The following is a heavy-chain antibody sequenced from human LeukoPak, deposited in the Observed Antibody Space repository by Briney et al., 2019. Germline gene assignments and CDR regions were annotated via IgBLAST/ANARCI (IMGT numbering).Heavy chain of an antibody. J-gene: IGHJ4*02. CDR3: ARDLKDTAMIAGDY. V-gene: IGHV3-30*04. D-gene: IGHD5-18*01. CDR1: GFTFSSYA. Sequence: GGSLRLSCAASGFTFSSYAMHWVRQAPGKGLEWVAVISYDGSNKYYADSVKGRFTIPRDNSKNTLYLQMNSLRAEDTAVYYCARDLKDTAMIAGDYWGQGTLVTVSS. CDR2: ISYDGSNK.